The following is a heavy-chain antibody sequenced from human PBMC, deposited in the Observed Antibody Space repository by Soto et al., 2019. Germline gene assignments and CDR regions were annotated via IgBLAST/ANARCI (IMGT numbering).Heavy chain of an antibody. J-gene: IGHJ4*02. CDR1: GGSVSVYY. CDR3: ARGVGSSPPQY. CDR2: IYASGSP. V-gene: IGHV4-59*02. Sequence: SETLSLTCTISGGSVSVYYWSWIRQSTGQGLEWIGYIYASGSPYYNPSLRSRVTISADTSKNQISLKLTSPTAADTAVYYCARGVGSSPPQYWGRGTLVTVSS. D-gene: IGHD1-26*01.